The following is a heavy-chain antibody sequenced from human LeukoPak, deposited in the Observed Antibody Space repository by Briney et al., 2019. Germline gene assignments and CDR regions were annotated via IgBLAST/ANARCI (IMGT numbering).Heavy chain of an antibody. CDR1: GFTVSSNY. D-gene: IGHD1-26*01. J-gene: IGHJ3*02. Sequence: GGSLRLSCAASGFTVSSNYMSWVRQAPGKGLEWVSVIYSGGSTYYADSVKGRFTISRDNAKNSLYLQMNSLRAEDTAVYYCARTGANDAFDIWGQGTMVTVSS. V-gene: IGHV3-53*01. CDR3: ARTGANDAFDI. CDR2: IYSGGST.